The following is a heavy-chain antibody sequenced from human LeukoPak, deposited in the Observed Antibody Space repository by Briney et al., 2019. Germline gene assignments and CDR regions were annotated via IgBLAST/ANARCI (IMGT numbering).Heavy chain of an antibody. D-gene: IGHD3-10*01. J-gene: IGHJ6*02. V-gene: IGHV1-18*01. CDR1: GYTFTSYG. CDR2: ISAYNGNT. CDR3: ARDPEVSYGSENYYNGMDV. Sequence: ASVKVSCKASGYTFTSYGISWVRQAPGQGLEWMGWISAYNGNTNYAQKFQGRVTMATDTSTSTAYMELRSLRSDDTDVYYCARDPEVSYGSENYYNGMDVWGQGTTVTVSS.